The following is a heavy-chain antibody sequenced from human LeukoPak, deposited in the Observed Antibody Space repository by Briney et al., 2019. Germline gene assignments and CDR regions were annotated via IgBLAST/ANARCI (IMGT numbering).Heavy chain of an antibody. Sequence: PSETLSLTCTVSGGSICRDWSWRRRSAGKGGEWIGRLNKSGSTNYNPSFMSRFTMSVATSKNHFSLSVTSVTAADTAVYYCAREEYFQDSNGYSYYFHSWGQGSLVTVSS. V-gene: IGHV4-4*07. CDR3: AREEYFQDSNGYSYYFHS. CDR2: LNKSGST. J-gene: IGHJ4*02. D-gene: IGHD3-22*01. CDR1: GGSICRD.